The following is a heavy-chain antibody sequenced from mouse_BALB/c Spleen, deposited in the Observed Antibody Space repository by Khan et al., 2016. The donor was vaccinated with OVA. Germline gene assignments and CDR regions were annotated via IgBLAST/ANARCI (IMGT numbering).Heavy chain of an antibody. V-gene: IGHV5-9-3*01. Sequence: EVKLVESGGGLVKPGGSLKLSCAASGFTFSTYAMSWVRQTPEKRLEWVATISSDGDYTYFPDNVTGRFTISRDNAKNTQCLPSASLRSEDTAMYYCARSPYGNFAYWGQGTLVTVSA. CDR1: GFTFSTYA. J-gene: IGHJ3*01. D-gene: IGHD2-1*01. CDR3: ARSPYGNFAY. CDR2: ISSDGDYT.